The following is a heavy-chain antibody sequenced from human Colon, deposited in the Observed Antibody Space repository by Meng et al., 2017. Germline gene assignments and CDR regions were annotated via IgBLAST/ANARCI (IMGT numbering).Heavy chain of an antibody. CDR3: AKKNTPSTSWFWFDY. CDR1: GFTFATYG. J-gene: IGHJ4*01. Sequence: GESLKISCAASGFTFATYGMNWVRQAPGKGLEWVSSIRGGSSDDTYYADSVQGRFAISRDNSKNTLYLQMDSLRAEDTAVYYCAKKNTPSTSWFWFDYWGHGTLVTSPQ. V-gene: IGHV3-23*01. CDR2: IRGGSSDDT. D-gene: IGHD6-13*01.